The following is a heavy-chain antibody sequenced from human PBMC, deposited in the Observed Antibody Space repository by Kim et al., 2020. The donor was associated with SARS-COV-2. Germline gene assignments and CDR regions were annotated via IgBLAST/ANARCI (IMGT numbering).Heavy chain of an antibody. CDR2: INHSGST. CDR1: GGSFSGYY. J-gene: IGHJ6*03. V-gene: IGHV4-34*01. D-gene: IGHD6-13*01. Sequence: SETLSLTCAVYGGSFSGYYWSWIRQPPGKGLEWIGEINHSGSTNYNPSLKSRVTISVDTSKNQFSLKLSSVTAADTAVYYCARALIAAAGYYYYMDVWGKGTTVTVSS. CDR3: ARALIAAAGYYYYMDV.